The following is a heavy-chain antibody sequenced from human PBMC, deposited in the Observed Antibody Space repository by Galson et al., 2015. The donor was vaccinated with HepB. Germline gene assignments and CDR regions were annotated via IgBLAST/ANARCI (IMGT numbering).Heavy chain of an antibody. Sequence: SLRLSCAASGFTFSNYYISWIRQAPGKGLEWVSCISGSGSTTYYTDSLKGRFTISRDNAKNSLFLQVNSLRVEDTAVYYCARGGWGPPGPIDYWGQGTLVTVSS. CDR2: ISGSGSTT. V-gene: IGHV3-11*01. J-gene: IGHJ4*02. CDR3: ARGGWGPPGPIDY. D-gene: IGHD7-27*01. CDR1: GFTFSNYY.